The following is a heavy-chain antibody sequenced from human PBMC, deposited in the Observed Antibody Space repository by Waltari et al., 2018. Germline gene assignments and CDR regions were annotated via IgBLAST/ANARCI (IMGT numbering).Heavy chain of an antibody. Sequence: QLRLQESGPGLVKPSETLSLTCTVSGGSISSGGSYWGWIRQSPGKGLGWIGSIYYSGSTYYNPTLESRVTISGDTSKNEFSLKLSSVTAADTAVYYCARHWKRSGYRFDPWGQGTLVTVSS. V-gene: IGHV4-39*01. D-gene: IGHD5-12*01. CDR1: GGSISSGGSY. CDR2: IYYSGST. J-gene: IGHJ5*02. CDR3: ARHWKRSGYRFDP.